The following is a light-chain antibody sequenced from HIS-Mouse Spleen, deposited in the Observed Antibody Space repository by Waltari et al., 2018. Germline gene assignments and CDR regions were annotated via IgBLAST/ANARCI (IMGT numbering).Light chain of an antibody. CDR3: YSTDSSGNHRV. CDR1: ALPKKY. J-gene: IGLJ2*01. CDR2: EDS. V-gene: IGLV3-10*01. Sequence: SYELTQPPSVSVSPGQTARITCSGDALPKKYAYWYQQKSGQAPVLVIYEDSKRPSRIPERFSGSSSGTMATLNISGAQVEDEADYYCYSTDSSGNHRVFGGGTKLTVL.